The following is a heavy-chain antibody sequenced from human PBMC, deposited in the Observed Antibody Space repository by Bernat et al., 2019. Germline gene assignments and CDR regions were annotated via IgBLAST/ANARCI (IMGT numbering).Heavy chain of an antibody. CDR1: GFTFSDYY. D-gene: IGHD4-17*01. Sequence: QVQLVESGGGLVKPGGSLRLSCAASGFTFSDYYMSWIRQAPGKGLEWVAVISYDGSNKYYADSVKGRFTISRDNSKNTLYLQVNSLRAEDTAVYYCAKGSDYGDYVRDAFDIWGQGTMVTVSS. CDR3: AKGSDYGDYVRDAFDI. J-gene: IGHJ3*02. V-gene: IGHV3-30*18. CDR2: ISYDGSNK.